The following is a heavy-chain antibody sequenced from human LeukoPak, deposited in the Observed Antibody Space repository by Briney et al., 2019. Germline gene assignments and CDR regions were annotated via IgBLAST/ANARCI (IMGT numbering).Heavy chain of an antibody. Sequence: GASVKVSCKASGYTFTSYGISWVRQAPGQGLEWMGWISAYNGNTNYAQKLQGRVTMTTDTSTSTAYMELRSLRSDDTAVYYCARDAGPLRYSTKGLSDYWGQGTLVTVSS. CDR3: ARDAGPLRYSTKGLSDY. CDR1: GYTFTSYG. D-gene: IGHD3-9*01. V-gene: IGHV1-18*01. CDR2: ISAYNGNT. J-gene: IGHJ4*02.